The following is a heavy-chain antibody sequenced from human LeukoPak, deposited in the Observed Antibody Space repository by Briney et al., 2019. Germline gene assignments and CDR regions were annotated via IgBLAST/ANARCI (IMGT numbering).Heavy chain of an antibody. V-gene: IGHV1-18*01. Sequence: ASVKVSCKASGYTFTSYGISWVRQAPGQGLEWMGWISAYNGNTNYAQKLQGRVTMTTDTSTSTAYMELRSLRSDDTAVYYCARSPRSTVTNWFDPWGQGTLVTVFS. CDR2: ISAYNGNT. D-gene: IGHD4-17*01. J-gene: IGHJ5*02. CDR1: GYTFTSYG. CDR3: ARSPRSTVTNWFDP.